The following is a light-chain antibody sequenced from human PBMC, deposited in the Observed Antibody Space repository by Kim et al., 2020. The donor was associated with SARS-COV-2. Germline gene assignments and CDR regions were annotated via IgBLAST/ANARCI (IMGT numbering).Light chain of an antibody. Sequence: GQSITISCTGTSSDVGSYNLVSWYQQHPGKATKLMIYEGSKRPSGVSNRFSGSKSGNTASLTISGLQAEDEADYYCCSYAGSSTWVFGGGTKLTVL. CDR1: SSDVGSYNL. J-gene: IGLJ3*02. CDR3: CSYAGSSTWV. V-gene: IGLV2-23*01. CDR2: EGS.